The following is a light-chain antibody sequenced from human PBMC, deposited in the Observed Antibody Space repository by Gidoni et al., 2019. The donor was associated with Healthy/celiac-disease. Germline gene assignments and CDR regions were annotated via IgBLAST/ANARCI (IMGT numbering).Light chain of an antibody. CDR3: QQYGSSPQT. CDR1: QSVSSSY. Sequence: TVSTQSPGTLSLSPGERATLSCRASQSVSSSYLAWYQQKPGQAPRLLIYGASSRATGIPDRFSGSGSGTDFTLTISRLEPEDFAVYYCQQYGSSPQTFGQGTKVEIK. CDR2: GAS. J-gene: IGKJ1*01. V-gene: IGKV3-20*01.